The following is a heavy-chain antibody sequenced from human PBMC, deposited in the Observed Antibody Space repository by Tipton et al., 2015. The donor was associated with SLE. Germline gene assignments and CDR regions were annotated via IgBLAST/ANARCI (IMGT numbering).Heavy chain of an antibody. CDR2: INYSGTT. V-gene: IGHV4-39*07. D-gene: IGHD1-7*01. J-gene: IGHJ3*02. Sequence: TLSLTCTVSGGSISTSSYYWAWIRQPPGKGLECIGNINYSGTTSYNPSLKSRVTMSVDTSQSQFSLTLGSVTAADTAIYYCARWNFVTMTGGFDIWGQGTTFTVSS. CDR1: GGSISTSSYY. CDR3: ARWNFVTMTGGFDI.